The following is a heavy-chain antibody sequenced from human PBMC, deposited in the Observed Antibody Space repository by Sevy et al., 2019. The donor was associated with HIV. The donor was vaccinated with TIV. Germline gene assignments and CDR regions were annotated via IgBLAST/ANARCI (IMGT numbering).Heavy chain of an antibody. CDR3: ARDDTSCSGGSCYPGVDYYYYYGMDV. CDR1: GGSFSGYY. J-gene: IGHJ6*02. Sequence: SETLSLTCAVYGGSFSGYYWSWIRQPPGKGLEWIGEINHSGSTNYNPSLKSRVTISVDTSKNQFSLKLSSVTAADTAVYYGARDDTSCSGGSCYPGVDYYYYYGMDVWGQGTTVTV. D-gene: IGHD2-15*01. CDR2: INHSGST. V-gene: IGHV4-34*01.